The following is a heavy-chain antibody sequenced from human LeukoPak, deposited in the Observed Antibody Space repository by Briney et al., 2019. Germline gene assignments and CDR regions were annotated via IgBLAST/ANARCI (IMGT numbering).Heavy chain of an antibody. V-gene: IGHV4-31*03. D-gene: IGHD3-10*01. CDR2: IYYSGST. CDR1: GGSISSGGYY. J-gene: IGHJ6*02. CDR3: ARVTKYYGSGSYNYGMDV. Sequence: PSQTLSLTCTVSGGSISSGGYYWGWIRQHPGKGLEWIGYIYYSGSTYYNPSLKSRVTISVDTSKNQFSLKLSSVTAADTAVYYCARVTKYYGSGSYNYGMDVWGQGTTVTVSS.